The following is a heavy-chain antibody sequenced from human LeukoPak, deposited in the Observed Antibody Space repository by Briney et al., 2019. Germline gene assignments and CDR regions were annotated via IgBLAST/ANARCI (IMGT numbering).Heavy chain of an antibody. Sequence: EASVKVSCKASGYTFTNYGITWVRQAPGQGLEWMGRIIPILGIANYAQKFQGRVTITADKSTSTAYMELSSLRSEDTAVYYCARDLIGGHYYDSGPDAFDIWGQGTMVTVSS. V-gene: IGHV1-69*04. J-gene: IGHJ3*02. CDR3: ARDLIGGHYYDSGPDAFDI. D-gene: IGHD3-22*01. CDR1: GYTFTNYG. CDR2: IIPILGIA.